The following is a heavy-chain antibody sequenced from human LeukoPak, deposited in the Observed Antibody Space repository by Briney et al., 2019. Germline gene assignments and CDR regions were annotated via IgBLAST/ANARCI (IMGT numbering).Heavy chain of an antibody. CDR2: IIPILGIA. CDR3: ARFLYYGSGSYALDY. V-gene: IGHV1-69*04. D-gene: IGHD3-10*01. J-gene: IGHJ4*02. Sequence: GSSVKVSCKASGGTFSSYAISWVRQAPGQGLEWMGRIIPILGIANYAQKFQGRVTITADKSTSTAYMELSSLRSEDTAVYYCARFLYYGSGSYALDYWGQGTLVTVSS. CDR1: GGTFSSYA.